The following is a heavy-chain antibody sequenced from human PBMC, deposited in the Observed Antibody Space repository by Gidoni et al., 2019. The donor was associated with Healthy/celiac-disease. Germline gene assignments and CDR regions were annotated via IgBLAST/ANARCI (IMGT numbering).Heavy chain of an antibody. J-gene: IGHJ4*02. D-gene: IGHD1-26*01. Sequence: QVQLVQSGAEVKKPGASVKVSCKASGYTFTSYAMHWVRQAPGQRLEWMGWINAGNGNTKYSQKFQGRVTITRDTSASTAYMELSSLRSEDTAVYDCARRPLRSSGSYYAGFDYWGQGTLVTVSS. CDR1: GYTFTSYA. CDR3: ARRPLRSSGSYYAGFDY. V-gene: IGHV1-3*01. CDR2: INAGNGNT.